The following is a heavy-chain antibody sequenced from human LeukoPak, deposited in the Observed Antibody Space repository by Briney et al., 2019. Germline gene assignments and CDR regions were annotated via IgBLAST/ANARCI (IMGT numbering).Heavy chain of an antibody. V-gene: IGHV3-53*01. D-gene: IGHD3-22*01. Sequence: GGSLRLSCAASGFTVSSNYMSWVRQAPGKGLEWVSVIYSGGSTYFADSVKGRFTISRDNSKNTLYLQMNSLRAEDTAVYYCARGYYDSSGYYPYYFDCWGQGTLVTVSS. CDR1: GFTVSSNY. CDR2: IYSGGST. J-gene: IGHJ4*02. CDR3: ARGYYDSSGYYPYYFDC.